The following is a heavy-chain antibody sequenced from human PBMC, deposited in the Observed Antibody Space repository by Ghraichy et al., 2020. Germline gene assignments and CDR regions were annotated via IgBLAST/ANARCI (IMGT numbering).Heavy chain of an antibody. J-gene: IGHJ4*02. D-gene: IGHD5-18*01. V-gene: IGHV1-58*02. CDR2: TVIGSGDT. CDR3: AAELYTYGCCYFDY. Sequence: SVKVSCKTSGFTFSTYAIRWVRQARGQRLEWVGWTVIGSGDTKYAESLQERVTITKDMSTSTVYLDLRSLRSEDTAVYYCAAELYTYGCCYFDYWGQGTLVTVSS. CDR1: GFTFSTYA.